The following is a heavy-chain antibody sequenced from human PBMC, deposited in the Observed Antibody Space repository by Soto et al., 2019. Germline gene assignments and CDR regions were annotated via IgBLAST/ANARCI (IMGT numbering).Heavy chain of an antibody. CDR1: GFMFSRYA. Sequence: QVQLVESGGGVVPPGRSLRLSCAASGFMFSRYAMHWVRQAPGKGLEWVAVISKDGSVIYYADSVRGRFTIFRDKSKNMVYLQFNSLRDEDTAVFYCVRSRSGAVPDPFAYWGQGTLVTVAS. J-gene: IGHJ4*02. CDR2: ISKDGSVI. V-gene: IGHV3-30*04. CDR3: VRSRSGAVPDPFAY. D-gene: IGHD3-10*01.